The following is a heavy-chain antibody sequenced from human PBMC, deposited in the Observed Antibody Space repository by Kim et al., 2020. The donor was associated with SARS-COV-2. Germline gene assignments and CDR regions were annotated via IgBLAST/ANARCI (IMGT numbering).Heavy chain of an antibody. Sequence: ASVKVSCKASGYTFTNYAMHWVRQAPGQRLEWMGWINAGNGNTKYSQKFQGRVTITRDTSASTVYMDLSSLRSEDTAVYYCARDAGNYYYDSSGYSNYFDYWGQGTLVTVSS. CDR2: INAGNGNT. CDR3: ARDAGNYYYDSSGYSNYFDY. V-gene: IGHV1-3*01. CDR1: GYTFTNYA. J-gene: IGHJ4*02. D-gene: IGHD3-22*01.